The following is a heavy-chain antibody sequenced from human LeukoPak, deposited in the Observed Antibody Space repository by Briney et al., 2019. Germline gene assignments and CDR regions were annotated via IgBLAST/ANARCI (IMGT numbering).Heavy chain of an antibody. V-gene: IGHV3-23*01. J-gene: IGHJ6*02. Sequence: RGSLRLSCAASGFTFSTYVMNWVRQAPGKGLEWVSTISDSGGSTYYADSVKGRFTISRDNSKSTLYLQMNSLRDEDTAVYYCGRYYVMDVWGQGTSVTVSS. CDR2: ISDSGGST. CDR1: GFTFSTYV. CDR3: GRYYVMDV.